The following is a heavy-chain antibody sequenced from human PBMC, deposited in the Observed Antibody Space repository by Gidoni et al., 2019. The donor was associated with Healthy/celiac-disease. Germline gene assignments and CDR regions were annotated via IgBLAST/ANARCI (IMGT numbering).Heavy chain of an antibody. CDR1: GFTFSSYA. V-gene: IGHV3-30-3*01. D-gene: IGHD3-10*01. J-gene: IGHJ4*02. CDR2: ISYDGSNK. CDR3: ARDWGNYGSGSYYNY. Sequence: QVQLVESGGGVVQPGRSLRLSCAASGFTFSSYAMHWVRQAPGKGLEWVAVISYDGSNKYYADSVKGRFTISRDNSKNTLYLQMNSLRAEDTAVYYCARDWGNYGSGSYYNYWGQGTLVTVSS.